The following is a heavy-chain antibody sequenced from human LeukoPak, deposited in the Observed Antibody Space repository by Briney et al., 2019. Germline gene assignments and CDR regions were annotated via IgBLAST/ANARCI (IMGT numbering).Heavy chain of an antibody. J-gene: IGHJ4*02. CDR3: ARAHGIDYGDDYFDY. V-gene: IGHV4-31*03. CDR1: GGSISSGGYY. D-gene: IGHD4-17*01. CDR2: IYYSGST. Sequence: PSETLSLTCTVSGGSISSGGYYWSWIRQHPGKGLEWIGYIYYSGSTYYNLSLKSRVTISVDTSKNQFSLKLSSVTAADTAVYYCARAHGIDYGDDYFDYWGQGTLVTVSS.